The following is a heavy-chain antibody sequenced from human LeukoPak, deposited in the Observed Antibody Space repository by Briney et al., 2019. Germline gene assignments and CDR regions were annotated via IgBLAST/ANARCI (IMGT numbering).Heavy chain of an antibody. CDR1: GFTFSSYA. D-gene: IGHD6-13*01. CDR3: ARVAEAAAFDY. J-gene: IGHJ4*02. CDR2: ISSNSRYT. Sequence: GGSLRLSCAASGFTFSSYAMHWVRQAPGKGPEWVSSISSNSRYTYYADSVKGRFTISRDNAKSSLYLQMNSLRADDTAVYYCARVAEAAAFDYWGQGTLVTVSS. V-gene: IGHV3-21*01.